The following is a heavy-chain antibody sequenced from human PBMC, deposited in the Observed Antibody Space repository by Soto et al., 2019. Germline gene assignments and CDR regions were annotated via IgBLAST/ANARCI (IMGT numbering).Heavy chain of an antibody. CDR1: GYTFINYH. V-gene: IGHV1-18*01. Sequence: QVQLVQSGGEVKKPGASVTVSCKASGYTFINYHITWVRQAPGQGLEWMAWINTYNGMTDYAQRFQGGVTMTRDTSTSTAYMELRNLGSDDTAVYCCARSPRGEMATDWGQGTLVTVSS. J-gene: IGHJ4*02. CDR2: INTYNGMT. CDR3: ARSPRGEMATD. D-gene: IGHD5-12*01.